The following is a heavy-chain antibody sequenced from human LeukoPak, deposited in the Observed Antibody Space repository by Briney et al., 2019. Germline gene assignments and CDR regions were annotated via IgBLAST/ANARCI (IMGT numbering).Heavy chain of an antibody. V-gene: IGHV3-48*01. CDR2: ITSSSGTI. Sequence: GGSLRLSCAASGFTFNSYSMNWVRQAPGKGLEWISYITSSSGTIYYADSVKGRFTISRDNAKNSLYLQMNSLRAEDTAVYYCARGERDITWIQLWLRTEKWYAFDYWGQGTLVTVSS. D-gene: IGHD5-18*01. CDR3: ARGERDITWIQLWLRTEKWYAFDY. J-gene: IGHJ4*02. CDR1: GFTFNSYS.